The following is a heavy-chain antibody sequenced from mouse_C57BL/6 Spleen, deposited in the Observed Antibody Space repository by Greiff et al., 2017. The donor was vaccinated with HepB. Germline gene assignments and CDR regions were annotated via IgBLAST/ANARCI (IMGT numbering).Heavy chain of an antibody. CDR1: GYTFTDYN. V-gene: IGHV1-18*01. Sequence: EVKLVESGPELVKPGASVKIPCKASGYTFTDYNMDWVKQSHGKSLEWIGDINPNNGGTIYNQKFKGKATLTVDKSSSTAYMELRSLTSEDTAVYYCAREITTVVAPYAMDYWGQGTSVTVSS. CDR2: INPNNGGT. J-gene: IGHJ4*01. D-gene: IGHD1-1*01. CDR3: AREITTVVAPYAMDY.